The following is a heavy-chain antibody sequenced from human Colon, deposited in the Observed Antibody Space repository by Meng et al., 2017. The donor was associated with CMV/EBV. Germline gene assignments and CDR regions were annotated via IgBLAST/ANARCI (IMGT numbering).Heavy chain of an antibody. CDR3: AKDVRANFFYGLDV. CDR1: GFTVDDHA. V-gene: IGHV3-9*01. Sequence: SLKISCAASGFTVDDHAMHWVRQVPGKGPEWVAGITWNSETIAYGDSVKGRFTVSRDNAKTALYLQMNSLRSEDTALYYCAKDVRANFFYGLDVWGQGTTVTVSS. CDR2: ITWNSETI. J-gene: IGHJ6*02.